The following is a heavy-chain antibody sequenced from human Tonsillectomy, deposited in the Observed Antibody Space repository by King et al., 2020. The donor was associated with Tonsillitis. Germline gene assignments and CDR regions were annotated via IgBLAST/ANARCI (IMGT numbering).Heavy chain of an antibody. D-gene: IGHD3-10*01. J-gene: IGHJ3*02. Sequence: VQLQQWGAGLLKPSETLSLTCAVYGGSFSGYYWSWIRQPPGKGLEWIGEMNHSGSTKHNPSLKSRVTISVDTAKNQFSLKLSSVTAADTAVYYCARVRGNIRGAFDIWGQGTMVTVSS. CDR1: GGSFSGYY. CDR2: MNHSGST. CDR3: ARVRGNIRGAFDI. V-gene: IGHV4-34*01.